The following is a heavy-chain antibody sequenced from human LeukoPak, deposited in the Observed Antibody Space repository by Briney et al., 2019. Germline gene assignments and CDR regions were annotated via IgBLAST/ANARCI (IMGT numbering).Heavy chain of an antibody. CDR2: ISGSDGRS. D-gene: IGHD6-13*01. J-gene: IGHJ4*02. Sequence: GGSLRLSCAASGFTFRNYAMSWVRQAPGKGLEWVSAISGSDGRSHYADSVKGRFTTSRDNSKNTLWLQMNSLRAEDAAVYYCAKNAGSNWSFDYWGQGTLVTVSS. CDR1: GFTFRNYA. V-gene: IGHV3-23*01. CDR3: AKNAGSNWSFDY.